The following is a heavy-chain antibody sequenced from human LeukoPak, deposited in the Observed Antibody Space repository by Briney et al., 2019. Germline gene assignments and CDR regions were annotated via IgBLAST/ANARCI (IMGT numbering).Heavy chain of an antibody. CDR1: GYTFTSYY. CDR3: ARAPLDYDAFDI. J-gene: IGHJ3*02. Sequence: ASVKVSCKASGYTFTSYYMHWVRQAPGQGLEWMGIINPSGGSTSYAQKFQGRVTMTRDMSTSTVYMELSSLRSEDTAVYYCARAPLDYDAFDIWGQGTMVTVSS. V-gene: IGHV1-46*01. D-gene: IGHD3/OR15-3a*01. CDR2: INPSGGST.